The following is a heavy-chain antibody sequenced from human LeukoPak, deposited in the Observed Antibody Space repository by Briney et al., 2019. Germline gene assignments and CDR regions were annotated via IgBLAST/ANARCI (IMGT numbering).Heavy chain of an antibody. J-gene: IGHJ4*02. CDR2: IYYSGST. CDR1: GGSVSSGSYY. CDR3: ARESKSYDGSGYYHDY. V-gene: IGHV4-61*01. Sequence: SETLSLTCTVSGGSVSSGSYYWSWIRQPPGKGLEWIGNIYYSGSTNYNPSLKSRVTISVDTSRNQFSLKLTSVTAADTAVYYCARESKSYDGSGYYHDYWGQGTLVAVSS. D-gene: IGHD3-22*01.